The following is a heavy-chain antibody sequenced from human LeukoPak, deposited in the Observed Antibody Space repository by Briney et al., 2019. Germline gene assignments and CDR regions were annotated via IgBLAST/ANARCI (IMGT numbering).Heavy chain of an antibody. D-gene: IGHD3-10*01. CDR1: GYTFTSYG. V-gene: IGHV1-18*01. CDR2: ISAYNGNT. Sequence: ASVKVSCKASGYTFTSYGISWVRQAPGQGLEWMGWISAYNGNTNYAQKLQGRVTMTTDTSTSTAYMELRSLRTDDTAVYYCARTLVLLWFGELLYNGFDYWGQGTLVTVSS. CDR3: ARTLVLLWFGELLYNGFDY. J-gene: IGHJ4*02.